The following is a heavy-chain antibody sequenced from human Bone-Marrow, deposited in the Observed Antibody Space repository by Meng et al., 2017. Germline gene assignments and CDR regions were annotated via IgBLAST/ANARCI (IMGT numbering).Heavy chain of an antibody. D-gene: IGHD6-13*01. V-gene: IGHV1-2*02. CDR2: INPNSGGT. CDR1: GYTFTGYY. J-gene: IGHJ5*02. Sequence: ASVKVSCKASGYTFTGYYMHWVRQAPGQGLEWMGWINPNSGGTNYAQKFQGRVTMTRDTSISTAYMELSRLRSDDTAVYYCARFYKQQLVPEINWFDPWGQGTLVT. CDR3: ARFYKQQLVPEINWFDP.